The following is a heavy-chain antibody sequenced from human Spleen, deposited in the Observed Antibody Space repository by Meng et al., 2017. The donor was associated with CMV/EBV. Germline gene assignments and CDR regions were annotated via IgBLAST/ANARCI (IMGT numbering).Heavy chain of an antibody. D-gene: IGHD2-2*01. Sequence: GESLKISCAASGFTVSSNYMSWVRQAPGKGLEWVSVIYSGTSAYYADSVRGRFTISRDNSENTLYLQMNGLRAEDTAVYYCAKPLPAAMDYYFDYWGQGTLVTVSS. CDR3: AKPLPAAMDYYFDY. CDR2: IYSGTSA. CDR1: GFTVSSNY. V-gene: IGHV3-53*01. J-gene: IGHJ4*02.